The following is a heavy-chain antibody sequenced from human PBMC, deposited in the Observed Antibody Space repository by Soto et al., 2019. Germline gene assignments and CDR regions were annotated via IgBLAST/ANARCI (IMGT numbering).Heavy chain of an antibody. CDR2: ISDSGGST. Sequence: GGSLRLSCAASGFTFSSYAMSWVRQAPGKGLEWVSGISDSGGSTYYADSVKGRFTISRDNSKNTLYLQMNSLRAEDTAVYYCAKAPSPPSTDYYYGMDVWGQGTTVTVSS. D-gene: IGHD2-2*01. CDR3: AKAPSPPSTDYYYGMDV. CDR1: GFTFSSYA. V-gene: IGHV3-23*01. J-gene: IGHJ6*02.